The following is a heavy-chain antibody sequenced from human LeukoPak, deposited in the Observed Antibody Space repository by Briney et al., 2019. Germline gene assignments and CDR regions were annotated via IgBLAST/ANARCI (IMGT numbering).Heavy chain of an antibody. CDR3: ATGERLVPAAMWFDY. V-gene: IGHV1-2*02. Sequence: ASVKVSCKASGYTFTGYYMHWVRQAPGQGLEWMGWINPKSGGRSYAQRFQGRVTMTRDTSISTAYMELSRLRSDDTAVYYCATGERLVPAAMWFDYWGQGTLVTVSS. J-gene: IGHJ4*02. CDR2: INPKSGGR. D-gene: IGHD2-2*01. CDR1: GYTFTGYY.